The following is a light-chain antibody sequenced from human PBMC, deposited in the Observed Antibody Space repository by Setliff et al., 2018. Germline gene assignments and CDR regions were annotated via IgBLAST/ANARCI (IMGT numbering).Light chain of an antibody. CDR3: ASYAGANAYVV. J-gene: IGLJ2*01. CDR1: SSDIGPYNY. V-gene: IGLV2-14*03. CDR2: DVT. Sequence: QSALTQPASVSGSPGQSITISCTGASSDIGPYNYVSWYQQYPRQAPKLIIYDVTKRPSGVSYRFSGFKSGNTASLTVSGLQAGDEADYFCASYAGANAYVVFGGGTK.